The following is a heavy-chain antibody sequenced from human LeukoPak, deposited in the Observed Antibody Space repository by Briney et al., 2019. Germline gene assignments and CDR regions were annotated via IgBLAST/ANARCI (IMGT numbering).Heavy chain of an antibody. CDR3: AKGEVVPAASSASDY. J-gene: IGHJ4*02. V-gene: IGHV3-23*01. D-gene: IGHD2-2*01. CDR1: GFTFSSYA. Sequence: PGGSLRLSCAASGFTFSSYAMNWVRQAPGKGLEWVSAISGSGGSTYYADSVKGRFTISRDNSKSTLYLQINSMRAEDTALYYCAKGEVVPAASSASDYWGQGTLVTVSS. CDR2: ISGSGGST.